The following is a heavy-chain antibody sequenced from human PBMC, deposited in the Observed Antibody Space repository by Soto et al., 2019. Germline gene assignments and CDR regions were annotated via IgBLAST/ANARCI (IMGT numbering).Heavy chain of an antibody. Sequence: EVQLLESGGGLVQPGGSLRLSCAASGFTFSTYAMNWVRQAPGNGLEWVSGISDSGGSIHYADSVKGRFTISRDNSKKQMHLQMNSLRDKDTAVYHCVKGYWKVDVWGQGTTVTVSS. CDR3: VKGYWKVDV. D-gene: IGHD1-1*01. CDR1: GFTFSTYA. J-gene: IGHJ6*02. CDR2: ISDSGGSI. V-gene: IGHV3-23*01.